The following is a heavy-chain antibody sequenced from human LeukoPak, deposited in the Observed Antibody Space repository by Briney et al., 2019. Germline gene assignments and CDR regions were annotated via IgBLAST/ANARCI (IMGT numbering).Heavy chain of an antibody. CDR2: INPSGGST. D-gene: IGHD3-10*01. CDR1: GYTFTSYY. J-gene: IGHJ6*03. CDR3: ARDPYGPRTGYYYYMDV. V-gene: IGHV1-46*01. Sequence: GASVKVSCKASGYTFTSYYMHWVRQAPGQGLEWMGIINPSGGSTSYAQKFQGRVTMTRDTSTSTVYMELSGLRSEDTAVYYCARDPYGPRTGYYYYMDVWGKGTTVTVSS.